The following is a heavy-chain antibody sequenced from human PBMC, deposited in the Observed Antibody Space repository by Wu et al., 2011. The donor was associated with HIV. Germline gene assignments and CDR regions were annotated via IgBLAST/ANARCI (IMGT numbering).Heavy chain of an antibody. Sequence: QVQLVQSGAEVKKPGASVKVSCKASGYTFTDYYLHWVRQAPGQGLEWVGAIIPIFAKTDYTKRFQGRVTISADESTSTVYMEPSRLTSEDTAIYYCAVEGYCSSVDCPSPHYYYYYGLDVWGQGTMVTVSS. CDR1: GYTFTDYY. V-gene: IGHV1-69*01. CDR3: AVEGYCSSVDCPSPHYYYYYGLDV. D-gene: IGHD2-2*01. CDR2: IIPIFAKT. J-gene: IGHJ6*02.